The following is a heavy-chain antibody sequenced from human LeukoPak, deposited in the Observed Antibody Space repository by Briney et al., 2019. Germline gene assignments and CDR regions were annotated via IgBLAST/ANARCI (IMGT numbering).Heavy chain of an antibody. CDR2: ISYDGSNK. J-gene: IGHJ4*02. V-gene: IGHV3-30*03. CDR1: GFTFSSYG. CDR3: VRDRGAYYYDTGY. D-gene: IGHD3-22*01. Sequence: GGSLRLSCAASGFTFSSYGMHWVRQAPGKGLEWVAVISYDGSNKYYADSVKGRFTISRDSSKNTLYLQMNSLRAEDTAVYYCVRDRGAYYYDTGYWGQGILVTVSS.